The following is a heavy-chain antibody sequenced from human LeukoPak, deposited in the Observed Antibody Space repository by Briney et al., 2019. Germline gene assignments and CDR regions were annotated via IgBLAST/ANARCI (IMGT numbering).Heavy chain of an antibody. Sequence: SETLSLTCAVYGGSFSGYYWSWIRQPPGKGLEWIGEINHSGSTNYNPSLKSRVTISVDTSKNQFSLKLSSVTAADTAVYYCARGYYGSGSLDDAFDIWGQGTVVTVSS. CDR3: ARGYYGSGSLDDAFDI. V-gene: IGHV4-34*01. J-gene: IGHJ3*02. D-gene: IGHD3-10*01. CDR1: GGSFSGYY. CDR2: INHSGST.